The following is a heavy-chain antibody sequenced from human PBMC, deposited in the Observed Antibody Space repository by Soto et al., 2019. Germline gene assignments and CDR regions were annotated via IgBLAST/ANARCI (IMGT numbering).Heavy chain of an antibody. CDR1: GFTFSNAW. CDR3: PTGRDSSWYPTYYYYGMDV. CDR2: IKSKTDGGTT. D-gene: IGHD6-13*01. J-gene: IGHJ6*02. Sequence: GGSLRLSCAASGFTFSNAWMNWVRQAPGKGLEWVGRIKSKTDGGTTDYAAPVKGRFTISRDDSKNTLYLQMNSLKTEDTAVYYCPTGRDSSWYPTYYYYGMDVWCQGTTVTVSS. V-gene: IGHV3-15*07.